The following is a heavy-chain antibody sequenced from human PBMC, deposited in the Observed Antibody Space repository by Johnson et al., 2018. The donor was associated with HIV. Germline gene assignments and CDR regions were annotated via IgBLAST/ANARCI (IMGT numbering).Heavy chain of an antibody. CDR1: GFTFSSYA. D-gene: IGHD1-1*01. V-gene: IGHV3-30-3*01. J-gene: IGHJ3*02. CDR3: AREELEPDVFDI. Sequence: QVQLVESGGGVVQPGGSLRLSCAASGFTFSSYAMHWVRQAPGKGLEWVAVISYDGTNKYYADSVKGRFTISRDNSKKTLYLQMNSLRAEDTAVYYCAREELEPDVFDIWGQGTMVTVSS. CDR2: ISYDGTNK.